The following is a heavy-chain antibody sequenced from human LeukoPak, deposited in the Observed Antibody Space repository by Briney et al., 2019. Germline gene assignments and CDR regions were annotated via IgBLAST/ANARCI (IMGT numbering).Heavy chain of an antibody. CDR2: MNPNSGNT. J-gene: IGHJ5*02. D-gene: IGHD3-10*01. CDR1: GYTFTSYD. CDR3: ARSRGSITVVRGRPWFDP. Sequence: GASVKVSCKASGYTFTSYDINWVRQATGQGLEWMGWMNPNSGNTGYAQKFQGRVTITRNTSISTAYMELSSLRSEDTAVYYCARSRGSITVVRGRPWFDPWGQGTLVTVSS. V-gene: IGHV1-8*03.